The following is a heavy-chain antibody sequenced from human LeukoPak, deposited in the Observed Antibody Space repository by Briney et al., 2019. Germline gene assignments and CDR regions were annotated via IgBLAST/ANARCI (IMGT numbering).Heavy chain of an antibody. J-gene: IGHJ4*02. V-gene: IGHV3-33*06. Sequence: AGGSLRLSCAASGFTFSSYGMHWVRQAPGKGLEWVAVIWYDGSNKYYADSVKGRFTITRDNSKNTLYLQMNSLRAEDTAVYYRAKDREVGTTRGPLNYWGQGTLVTVSS. CDR2: IWYDGSNK. CDR1: GFTFSSYG. CDR3: AKDREVGTTRGPLNY. D-gene: IGHD1-1*01.